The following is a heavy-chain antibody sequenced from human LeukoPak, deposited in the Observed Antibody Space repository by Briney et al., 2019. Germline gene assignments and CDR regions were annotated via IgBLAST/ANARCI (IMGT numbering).Heavy chain of an antibody. Sequence: QPGGSLRLSCAASGFTFSSYDMHWVRQATGKGLEWVSAIGTAGDTCYPGSVKGRFTISRENAKNSLYLQMNSLRAGDTAVYYCARDGRLYGMDVWGQGTTVTVSS. CDR3: ARDGRLYGMDV. J-gene: IGHJ6*02. V-gene: IGHV3-13*01. CDR2: IGTAGDT. CDR1: GFTFSSYD. D-gene: IGHD2-15*01.